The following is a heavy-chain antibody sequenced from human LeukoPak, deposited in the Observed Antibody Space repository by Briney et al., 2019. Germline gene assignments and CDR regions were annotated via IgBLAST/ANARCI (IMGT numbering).Heavy chain of an antibody. CDR2: FSGSGGNT. J-gene: IGHJ6*03. D-gene: IGHD2-2*02. CDR3: ARTNTPLVYYYMDV. Sequence: PGGSLRLSCAASGFTFSSYAMSWVRQAPGKGLEWVSTFSGSGGNTYYADSVKGRFTISRDNSKNTLYLQMNSLRAEDTAVYYCARTNTPLVYYYMDVWGKGTTVTVSS. V-gene: IGHV3-23*01. CDR1: GFTFSSYA.